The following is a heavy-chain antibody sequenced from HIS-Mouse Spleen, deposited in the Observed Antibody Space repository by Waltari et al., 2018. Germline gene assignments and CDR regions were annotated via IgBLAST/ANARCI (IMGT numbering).Heavy chain of an antibody. Sequence: QVQLVESGGGVVQPGRSLRLSCAASGFTFSSYGMHWVRQAPGKGVGLLAVISYDGSNKYYSDSVKGRFTISRDNSKNTLYLQMNSLRAEDTAVYYCAKDRGSQFDYWGQGTLVTVSS. CDR1: GFTFSSYG. D-gene: IGHD1-26*01. J-gene: IGHJ4*02. V-gene: IGHV3-30*18. CDR3: AKDRGSQFDY. CDR2: ISYDGSNK.